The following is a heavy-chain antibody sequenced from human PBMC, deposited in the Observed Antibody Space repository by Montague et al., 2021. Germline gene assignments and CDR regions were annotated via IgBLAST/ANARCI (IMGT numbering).Heavy chain of an antibody. CDR1: GGSISSGGFY. V-gene: IGHV4-31*03. Sequence: TLSLTCSVSGGSISSGGFYWSWIRQHPGKGPEWIGSIYDSGSTNYNPSLKSRLTLSRDTSKNQVSLRLTSVTAAETAVCYCARSGGYCSGGRCDPFDYWGQGTLVTVSS. CDR2: IYDSGST. J-gene: IGHJ4*02. CDR3: ARSGGYCSGGRCDPFDY. D-gene: IGHD2-15*01.